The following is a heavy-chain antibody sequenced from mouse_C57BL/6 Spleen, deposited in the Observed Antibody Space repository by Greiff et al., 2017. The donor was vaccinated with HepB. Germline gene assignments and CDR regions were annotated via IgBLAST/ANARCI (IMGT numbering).Heavy chain of an antibody. V-gene: IGHV1-26*01. Sequence: VQLQQSGPELVKPGASVKISCKASGYTFTDYYMNWVKQSHGKSLEWIGDINPNNGGTSYNQKFKGKATLTVDKSSSTAYMELRSLTSEDSAVYYCARSGNYRPAWFAYWGQGTLVTVSA. CDR3: ARSGNYRPAWFAY. J-gene: IGHJ3*01. CDR1: GYTFTDYY. D-gene: IGHD2-1*01. CDR2: INPNNGGT.